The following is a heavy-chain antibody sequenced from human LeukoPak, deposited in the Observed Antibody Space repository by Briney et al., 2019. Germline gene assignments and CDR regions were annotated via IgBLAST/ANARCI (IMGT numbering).Heavy chain of an antibody. Sequence: PGRSLRLSCAASGFIFSSYAMCWVRQAPGMGLEWVAVISYDGSYKSYADSVKGRFTISRDSSKNILCLQMNSLRAEDTAVYYCAKDRGYVGFGEQTGLRNAFDIWGQGTMVTVSS. CDR2: ISYDGSYK. V-gene: IGHV3-30*04. J-gene: IGHJ3*02. CDR3: AKDRGYVGFGEQTGLRNAFDI. CDR1: GFIFSSYA. D-gene: IGHD3-10*01.